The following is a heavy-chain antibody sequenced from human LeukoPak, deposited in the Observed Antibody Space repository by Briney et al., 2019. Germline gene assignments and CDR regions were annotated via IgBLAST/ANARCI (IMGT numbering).Heavy chain of an antibody. J-gene: IGHJ3*02. CDR2: TYHRSKWYN. CDR3: ARDLSPYCSSTSCYSDAFDI. Sequence: SQTLSLTCAISGDSVSSNSAAWNWIRQSPSRGLEWLGRTYHRSKWYNDYAVSVKSRITINPDTSKNQFSLQLNSVTPEDTAVYYCARDLSPYCSSTSCYSDAFDIWGQGTMVTVSS. CDR1: GDSVSSNSAA. V-gene: IGHV6-1*01. D-gene: IGHD2-2*01.